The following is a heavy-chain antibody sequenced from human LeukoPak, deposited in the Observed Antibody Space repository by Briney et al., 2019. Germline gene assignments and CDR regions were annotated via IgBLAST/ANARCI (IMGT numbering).Heavy chain of an antibody. CDR2: ISSSSSYI. J-gene: IGHJ3*02. Sequence: GGSLRLSCAASAASGFTFSSFIMNWVRQAPGKGLEWVSSISSSSSYIYYADSVKGRFTISRDNAKNSLYLQMNSLRAEDTAVYYCARGSPTYYYDSSGELDDAFDIWGQGTMVTVSS. CDR1: GFTFSSFI. CDR3: ARGSPTYYYDSSGELDDAFDI. D-gene: IGHD3-22*01. V-gene: IGHV3-21*01.